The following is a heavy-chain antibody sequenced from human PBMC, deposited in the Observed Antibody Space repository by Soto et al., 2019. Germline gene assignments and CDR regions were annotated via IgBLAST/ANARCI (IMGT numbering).Heavy chain of an antibody. V-gene: IGHV6-1*01. Sequence: PSQTLSLTCVISWYSVSSNSVAWNWIMQSPSRGLEWLGRTYXRSKWYNAYSVCVKSRITINTDTSKNQFSLQLKSVTPEDTAVYYCVRDTGSGSGWYGIWGQGTQVTVSS. CDR3: VRDTGSGSGWYGI. CDR1: WYSVSSNSVA. D-gene: IGHD6-19*01. J-gene: IGHJ4*02. CDR2: TYXRSKWYN.